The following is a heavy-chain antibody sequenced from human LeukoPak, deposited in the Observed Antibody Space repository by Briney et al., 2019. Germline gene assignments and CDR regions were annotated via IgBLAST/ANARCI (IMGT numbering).Heavy chain of an antibody. CDR3: ARYVYYYDSSGSSDAFDI. CDR2: FNPENGNT. V-gene: IGHV1-18*01. CDR1: GYSFVGYG. Sequence: ASVKVSCKASGYSFVGYGITWVRQAPGQGLEWMGWFNPENGNTNYAQKVQGRVTMTADTSTSTSYMELRSLRSDDTAVYYCARYVYYYDSSGSSDAFDIWGQGTMVTVSS. D-gene: IGHD3-22*01. J-gene: IGHJ3*02.